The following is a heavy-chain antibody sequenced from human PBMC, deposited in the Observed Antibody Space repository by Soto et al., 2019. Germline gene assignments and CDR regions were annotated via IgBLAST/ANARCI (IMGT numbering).Heavy chain of an antibody. CDR1: GFTFSSYS. J-gene: IGHJ3*02. Sequence: GGSLRLSCAASGFTFSSYSMNWVRQAPGKGLEWVSSISSSSSYIYYPDSVKGRFTISRDNAKNSLNLQMNSLRAEDTAVYYCARDPVAGYINDAFDIWGQGTMVTVSS. CDR2: ISSSSSYI. CDR3: ARDPVAGYINDAFDI. D-gene: IGHD6-19*01. V-gene: IGHV3-21*01.